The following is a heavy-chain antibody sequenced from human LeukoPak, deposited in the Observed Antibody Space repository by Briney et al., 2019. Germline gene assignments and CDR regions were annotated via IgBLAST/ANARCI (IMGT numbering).Heavy chain of an antibody. CDR1: GYTFTSYY. Sequence: ASVKLSCKASGYTFTSYYMHWLRQAPGQGLEWMGIVHPSGGSTSYAQKFQGRVTMTRDTATSTVYMELRSLRSEDTALYYCARITMTTSGWYFDLWGRGYLVTVSS. D-gene: IGHD3-22*01. CDR3: ARITMTTSGWYFDL. CDR2: VHPSGGST. J-gene: IGHJ2*01. V-gene: IGHV1-46*01.